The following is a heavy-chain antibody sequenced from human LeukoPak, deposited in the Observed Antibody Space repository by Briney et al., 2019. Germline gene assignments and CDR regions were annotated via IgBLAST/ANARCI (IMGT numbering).Heavy chain of an antibody. J-gene: IGHJ5*02. CDR3: ARRSSSWTQIWFDP. CDR2: IYYSGST. CDR1: GGSISSSSYY. V-gene: IGHV4-39*01. Sequence: TLSLTCTVSGGSISSSSYYWGWIRQPPGKGLEYIGNIYYSGSTYYNPSLKSRVTISADTSKNQFSLKLSSVTAADTAVYYCARRSSSWTQIWFDPWGQGTLVTVSS. D-gene: IGHD6-13*01.